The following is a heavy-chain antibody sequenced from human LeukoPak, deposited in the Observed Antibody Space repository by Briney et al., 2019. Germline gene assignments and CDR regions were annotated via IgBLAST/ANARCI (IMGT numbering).Heavy chain of an antibody. J-gene: IGHJ3*02. CDR3: AKYIKPGSLIRGDAFDI. Sequence: GGSLRLSCAASGFTFSTYAMSWVRQAPGKGLGWVSAISGSGGSTYYADSVKGRFTISRDNSKNTLYLQMNSLRAEDTAVYYCAKYIKPGSLIRGDAFDIWGQGTMVTVSS. CDR1: GFTFSTYA. V-gene: IGHV3-23*01. CDR2: ISGSGGST. D-gene: IGHD3-3*01.